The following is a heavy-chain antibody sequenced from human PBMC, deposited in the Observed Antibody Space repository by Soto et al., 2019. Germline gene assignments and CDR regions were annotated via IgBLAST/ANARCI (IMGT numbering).Heavy chain of an antibody. Sequence: GSLRLSCAASGFTFSSYAMSWVRQAPGKGLEWVSAISGSGGSTYYADSVKGRFTISRDNSKNTLYLQMNSLRAEDTAVYYCAKDHGYDFWSGYPDAFDIWGQGTMVTVSS. J-gene: IGHJ3*02. CDR3: AKDHGYDFWSGYPDAFDI. CDR2: ISGSGGST. CDR1: GFTFSSYA. V-gene: IGHV3-23*01. D-gene: IGHD3-3*01.